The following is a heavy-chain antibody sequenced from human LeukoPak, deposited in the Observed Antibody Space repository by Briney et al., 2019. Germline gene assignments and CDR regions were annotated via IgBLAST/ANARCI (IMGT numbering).Heavy chain of an antibody. CDR2: ISAYNGNT. V-gene: IGHV1-18*01. Sequence: ASVTVSCKASVYTRFDFSWVRQAPGHGLEWMGWISAYNGNTNYAQKLQGRVTMTTDTSTSTAYMELRSLRSDDTAVYYCARDFYCSGGNCEDCFDPWGQGTLVTVSS. J-gene: IGHJ5*02. CDR1: VYTRFD. CDR3: ARDFYCSGGNCEDCFDP. D-gene: IGHD2-15*01.